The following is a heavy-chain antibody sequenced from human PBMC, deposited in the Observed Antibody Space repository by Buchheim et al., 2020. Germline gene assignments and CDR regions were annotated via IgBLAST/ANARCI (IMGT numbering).Heavy chain of an antibody. D-gene: IGHD1-1*01. J-gene: IGHJ4*02. CDR3: ARGPPGDFDY. V-gene: IGHV4-34*01. CDR1: GGSFSGYY. Sequence: QAQLQQWGAGLLKPSETLSLTCAVYGGSFSGYYWSWIRQPPGKGLEWIGEINRSGSTNYNPSLKIRVTISVDTSKNQFSLKLSSVTAADTAVYYCARGPPGDFDYWGQGTL. CDR2: INRSGST.